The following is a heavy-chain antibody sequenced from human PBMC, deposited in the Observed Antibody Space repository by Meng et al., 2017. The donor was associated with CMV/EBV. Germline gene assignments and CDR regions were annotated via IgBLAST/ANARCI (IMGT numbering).Heavy chain of an antibody. Sequence: QGQRPESGPGLVKPSETLSLTCTVSGGSISSYYWSWIRQPAGKGLEWIGRIYTSGSTNYNPSLKSRVTMSVDTSKNQFSLKLSSVTAADTAVYYCAREIVVVPAAIDNWFDPWGQGTLVTVSS. CDR1: GGSISSYY. CDR3: AREIVVVPAAIDNWFDP. V-gene: IGHV4-4*07. J-gene: IGHJ5*02. CDR2: IYTSGST. D-gene: IGHD2-2*02.